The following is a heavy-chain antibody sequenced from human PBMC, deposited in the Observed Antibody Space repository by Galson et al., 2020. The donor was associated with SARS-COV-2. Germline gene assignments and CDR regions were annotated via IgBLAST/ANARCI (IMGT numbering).Heavy chain of an antibody. CDR1: GFPFSTYS. V-gene: IGHV3-21*01. CDR2: ISTSSSYT. D-gene: IGHD5-18*01. CDR3: ARDEGIRGYNYGRLYYGMDV. Sequence: GESLKISCAASGFPFSTYSMNWVRLAPGKGLDWVSSISTSSSYTYYVDSVKGRFSMSRDNPRNSLYLQMNSLRAEDTAVYYCARDEGIRGYNYGRLYYGMDVWGEGTTVTVSS. J-gene: IGHJ6*04.